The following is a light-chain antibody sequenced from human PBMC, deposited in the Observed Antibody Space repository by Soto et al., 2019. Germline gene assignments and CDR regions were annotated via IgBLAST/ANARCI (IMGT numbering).Light chain of an antibody. CDR1: SSNIGNNY. V-gene: IGLV1-51*01. CDR3: GAWDSSLTAVV. CDR2: DND. Sequence: QSVLTQPPSVSAAPGQKVTISCSGSSSNIGNNYVSWYQQFPGTAPKLLIYDNDKRPSGIPDRFSGSKSGTSATLGITGLQTGDEADYHCGAWDSSLTAVVFGGGTKPPS. J-gene: IGLJ2*01.